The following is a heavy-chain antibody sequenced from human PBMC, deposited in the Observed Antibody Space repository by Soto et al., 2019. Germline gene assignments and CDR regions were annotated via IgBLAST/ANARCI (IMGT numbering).Heavy chain of an antibody. J-gene: IGHJ6*03. CDR1: GDTFTGYY. CDR2: INPNSGVT. Sequence: QVQLVQSGAEVKKPGASVTVSCRASGDTFTGYYMHWVRQAPGQGLEWMGWINPNSGVTKYAQKFQGWVTMTRDTSIRTDYMELSRLRSDDTAVYYCARQRCAATATLDYYYFYIDVWGTGTTVTVSS. D-gene: IGHD6-25*01. V-gene: IGHV1-2*04. CDR3: ARQRCAATATLDYYYFYIDV.